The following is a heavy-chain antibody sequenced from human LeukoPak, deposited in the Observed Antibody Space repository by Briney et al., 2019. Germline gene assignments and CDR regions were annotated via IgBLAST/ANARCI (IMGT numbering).Heavy chain of an antibody. D-gene: IGHD4-23*01. Sequence: GESLKIPCKGSGYSFTNYWIGWVRQMPGKGLEWVGIIYPGDSDTRYSPSFQGKVTISADKSISTAYVQWSSLKASDTAMYYCARSGNSRFDASDTWGQGTMVTVSS. V-gene: IGHV5-51*01. CDR1: GYSFTNYW. CDR3: ARSGNSRFDASDT. J-gene: IGHJ3*02. CDR2: IYPGDSDT.